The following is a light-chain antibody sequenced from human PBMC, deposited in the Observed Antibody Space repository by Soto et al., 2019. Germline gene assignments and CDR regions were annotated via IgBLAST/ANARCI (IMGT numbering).Light chain of an antibody. Sequence: QSVLTQPASVSGSPGQSITISCTGTGRDVGTYNYVSWYQHHPGKAPKLIIYDVSSLPSGVSHRFAGSKSGNTASLAISGLLSVDEADYFCSTYTGSNPSYVFGTGTKLTVL. CDR2: DVS. CDR3: STYTGSNPSYV. CDR1: GRDVGTYNY. J-gene: IGLJ1*01. V-gene: IGLV2-14*03.